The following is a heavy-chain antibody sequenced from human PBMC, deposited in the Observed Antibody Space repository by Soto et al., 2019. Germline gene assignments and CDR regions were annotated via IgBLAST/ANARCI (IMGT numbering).Heavy chain of an antibody. D-gene: IGHD3-10*01. CDR3: ARRGSNEYYCYGMDV. CDR1: GGTFSSYA. Sequence: QVQLVQSGAEVKKPGSSVKVSCKASGGTFSSYAINWVRQAPGQGLEWMGGIIRIFGTPDYAQRFQGRVTIAADESTSTAHMEPTSLRSEDTAVYYCARRGSNEYYCYGMDVWGQGTTVTASS. CDR2: IIRIFGTP. V-gene: IGHV1-69*12. J-gene: IGHJ6*02.